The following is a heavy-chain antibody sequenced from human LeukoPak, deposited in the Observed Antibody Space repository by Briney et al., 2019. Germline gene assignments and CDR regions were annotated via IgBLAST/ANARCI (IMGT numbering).Heavy chain of an antibody. J-gene: IGHJ4*02. CDR2: ISYDGSNK. V-gene: IGHV3-30-3*01. CDR3: TIYRDMWFSKDY. CDR1: GFTFSSYA. Sequence: GGSLRLSCAASGFTFSSYAMHWVRQAPGKGLEWVAVISYDGSNKYYADSVKGRFTISRDNSKNTLYLQMNSLKTEDTAVYYCTIYRDMWFSKDYWGQGTLVTVSS. D-gene: IGHD2-21*01.